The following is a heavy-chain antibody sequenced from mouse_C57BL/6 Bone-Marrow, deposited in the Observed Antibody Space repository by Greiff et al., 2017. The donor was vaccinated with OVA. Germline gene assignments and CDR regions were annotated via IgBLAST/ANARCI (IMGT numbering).Heavy chain of an antibody. CDR2: IYPGDGDT. J-gene: IGHJ1*03. V-gene: IGHV1-80*01. CDR3: APYYYGSTLYFDV. Sequence: VQLQQSGAELVKPGASVKISCKASGYAFSSYWMNWVKQRPGKGLEWIGQIYPGDGDTNYNGKVKGKATLTADKSSSTAYMQLSSLTSEDAAVYFCAPYYYGSTLYFDVWGTGTTVTVSS. D-gene: IGHD1-1*01. CDR1: GYAFSSYW.